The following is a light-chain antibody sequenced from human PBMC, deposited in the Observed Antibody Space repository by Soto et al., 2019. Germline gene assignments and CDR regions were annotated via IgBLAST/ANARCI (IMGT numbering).Light chain of an antibody. V-gene: IGKV3D-15*01. CDR1: QTINTN. Sequence: TVMTQSPVTLSVSPGEGATLSCRASQTINTNLAWYQQKPGQAPRLLIYGASRRATGVPARFSGSGSGTEFTLTITNLQPEDFATYYCHQASSFPLSFGGGTNVDIK. CDR3: HQASSFPLS. J-gene: IGKJ4*01. CDR2: GAS.